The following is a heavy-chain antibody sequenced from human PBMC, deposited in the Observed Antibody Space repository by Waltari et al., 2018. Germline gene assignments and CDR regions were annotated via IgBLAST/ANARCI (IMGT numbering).Heavy chain of an antibody. D-gene: IGHD1-1*01. CDR2: IKTSTGNT. CDR3: ARGGETWNRLETHFDY. J-gene: IGHJ4*02. Sequence: QVQLVQSGAEVKEPGASVKVSCKTFGYPFNDYGLHWVRQPPGQGLEWMGWIKTSTGNTKYSQKFQGRVTLNRDSSATTAYMDVSSLKSEDTAIYYCARGGETWNRLETHFDYWGQGTLVTVSS. V-gene: IGHV1-3*04. CDR1: GYPFNDYG.